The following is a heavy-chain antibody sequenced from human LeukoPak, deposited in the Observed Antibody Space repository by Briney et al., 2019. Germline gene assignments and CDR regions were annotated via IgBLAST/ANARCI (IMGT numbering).Heavy chain of an antibody. D-gene: IGHD1-1*01. Sequence: PGGSLRLSCAASGFIFSNYNMNWVRQTPGKGLEWLSYISSSSGTIYYADSVKGRFTISGDNAKNSLYLQMNSLRAEDTAVYYCAKDAPNFIRPYYFDYWGQGTLVTVSS. CDR1: GFIFSNYN. CDR3: AKDAPNFIRPYYFDY. CDR2: ISSSSGTI. V-gene: IGHV3-48*01. J-gene: IGHJ4*02.